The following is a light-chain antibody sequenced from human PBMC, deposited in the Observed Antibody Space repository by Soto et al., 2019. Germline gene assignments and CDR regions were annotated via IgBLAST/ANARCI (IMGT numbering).Light chain of an antibody. V-gene: IGLV2-14*01. CDR1: SSDVGGYNY. CDR2: GVT. CDR3: NSYTSSSTFV. J-gene: IGLJ1*01. Sequence: QSALTQPASVSGSPGQSITISCTGTSSDVGGYNYVSWFQQHPGKAPKLMVDGVTNRPSGVSNRVSVSRSGNTASLTISGVQSEDEAEYYCNSYTSSSTFVFGTGTKLTVL.